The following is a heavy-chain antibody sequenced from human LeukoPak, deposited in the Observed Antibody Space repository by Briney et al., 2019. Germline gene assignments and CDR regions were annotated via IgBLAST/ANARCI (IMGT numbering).Heavy chain of an antibody. CDR3: ARSLPAADYYFDY. CDR2: ITPIFGTA. V-gene: IGHV1-69*05. CDR1: GGTFSSYA. J-gene: IGHJ4*02. D-gene: IGHD2-2*01. Sequence: SVKVSCKASGGTFSSYAISWVRQAPGQGLEWMGGITPIFGTANYAQKFQGRVTITTDESTSTAYMELSSLRSEDTAVYYCARSLPAADYYFDYWGQGTLVTVSS.